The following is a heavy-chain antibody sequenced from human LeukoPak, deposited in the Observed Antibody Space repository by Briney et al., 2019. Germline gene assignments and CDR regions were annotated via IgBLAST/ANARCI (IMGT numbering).Heavy chain of an antibody. Sequence: PGGSLRLSCAASEFTFVRYAMNWVRQAPGTGLEGVSYISSSSFKIGYADSVKGRFTISRDNSKNSLYLQMDSLRVEDTAVYYCVRDPSYGSSWYYYMDVWGKGTTVTVSS. CDR1: EFTFVRYA. D-gene: IGHD6-13*01. V-gene: IGHV3-48*04. CDR3: VRDPSYGSSWYYYMDV. CDR2: ISSSSFKI. J-gene: IGHJ6*03.